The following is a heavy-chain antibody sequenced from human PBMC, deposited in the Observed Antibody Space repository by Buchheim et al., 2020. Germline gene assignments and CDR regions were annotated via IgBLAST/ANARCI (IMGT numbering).Heavy chain of an antibody. CDR3: AKDHSTSRYYYDSSGFGAIY. J-gene: IGHJ4*02. CDR2: ISYDGSNK. Sequence: QVQLVESGGGVVQPGRSLRLSCAASGFTFSSYGMLWVRQAPGKGLEWVACISYDGSNKYYAASVKGRFTISRAKSKKPLYLPMNSLGAEDTAVYYCAKDHSTSRYYYDSSGFGAIYWGQGTL. V-gene: IGHV3-30*18. CDR1: GFTFSSYG. D-gene: IGHD3-22*01.